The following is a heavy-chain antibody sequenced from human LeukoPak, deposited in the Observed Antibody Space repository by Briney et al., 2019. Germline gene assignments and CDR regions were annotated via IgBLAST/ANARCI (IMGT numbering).Heavy chain of an antibody. CDR3: ARTAHYYGSGSYYSY. V-gene: IGHV1-2*02. D-gene: IGHD3-10*01. CDR2: INPNSGGT. Sequence: ASVKVSCKASGYTFTGYYMHWVRQAPGQGLEWMGWINPNSGGTNYAQKFQGRVTMTRDTSISTAYMELSRLRSDDTAVYYCARTAHYYGSGSYYSYWGQGTLVTVSS. CDR1: GYTFTGYY. J-gene: IGHJ4*02.